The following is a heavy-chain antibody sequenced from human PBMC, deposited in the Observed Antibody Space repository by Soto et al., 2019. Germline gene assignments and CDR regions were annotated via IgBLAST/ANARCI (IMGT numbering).Heavy chain of an antibody. Sequence: ASVKVSCKASGXTFTSYDINWVRQATGQGLEWMGWMNPNSGNTGYAQKFQGRVTVSRDNSKNTLVLQVNSLRVEDAAVYYCATSPPLTVTSVLMGDWGQGTLVTVSS. CDR1: GXTFTSYD. CDR3: ATSPPLTVTSVLMGD. D-gene: IGHD3-16*01. V-gene: IGHV1-8*01. J-gene: IGHJ4*02. CDR2: MNPNSGNT.